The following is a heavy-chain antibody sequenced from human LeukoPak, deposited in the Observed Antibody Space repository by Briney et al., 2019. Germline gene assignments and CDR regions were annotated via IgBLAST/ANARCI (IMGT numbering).Heavy chain of an antibody. CDR1: GGSFSGYY. J-gene: IGHJ4*02. V-gene: IGHV4-34*01. Sequence: PSETLSLTCAVYGGSFSGYYWSWVRQPPGKGREWIGGIYHSGSTYYNPSLKSRVTISVDTSKNQFSLKLSSVTAADTAVYYCARAQTYGDSRLLLDYWGQGTLVTVSS. D-gene: IGHD4-17*01. CDR2: IYHSGST. CDR3: ARAQTYGDSRLLLDY.